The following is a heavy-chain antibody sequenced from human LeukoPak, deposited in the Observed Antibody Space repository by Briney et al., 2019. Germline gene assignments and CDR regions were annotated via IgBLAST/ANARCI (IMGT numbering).Heavy chain of an antibody. CDR1: GYTFTGYY. D-gene: IGHD6-19*01. Sequence: SVKVSCKASGYTFTGYYMHWVRQAPGQGLEWMGWINPNSGATNYAQKFQGRVTMTRDTSISTAYMELSRLTSDDTAVYYCARVSPPYRQWLVREAFDIWGQGTMVTVSS. J-gene: IGHJ3*02. V-gene: IGHV1-2*02. CDR3: ARVSPPYRQWLVREAFDI. CDR2: INPNSGAT.